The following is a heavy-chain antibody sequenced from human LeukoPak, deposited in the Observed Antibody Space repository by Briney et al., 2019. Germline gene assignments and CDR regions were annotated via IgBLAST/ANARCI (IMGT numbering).Heavy chain of an antibody. D-gene: IGHD4-17*01. CDR3: ARANTTVTDIWFDP. Sequence: PSETLSLTCTVSGGSISSYYWSWIRQPPGKGLEWIGYIYYSGSTNYNPSLKSRDTISVDTSKNQFSLKLSSVTAADTAVYYCARANTTVTDIWFDPWGQGTLVTVSS. J-gene: IGHJ5*02. V-gene: IGHV4-59*01. CDR2: IYYSGST. CDR1: GGSISSYY.